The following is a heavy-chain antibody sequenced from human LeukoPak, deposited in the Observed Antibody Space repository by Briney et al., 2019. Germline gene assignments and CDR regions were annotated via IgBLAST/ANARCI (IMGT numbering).Heavy chain of an antibody. CDR2: IFYSEIT. V-gene: IGHV4-39*01. Sequence: SQTLSLTCTVSGGSISSSSYYWGWIRQPPGKGLEWIGSIFYSEITYYNPSLKSRVTISGDTSKNQFSLKLNSVTAADTAVYYCARQGRRVYEGDYWGQGTLVTVFS. J-gene: IGHJ4*02. CDR1: GGSISSSSYY. D-gene: IGHD3-10*01. CDR3: ARQGRRVYEGDY.